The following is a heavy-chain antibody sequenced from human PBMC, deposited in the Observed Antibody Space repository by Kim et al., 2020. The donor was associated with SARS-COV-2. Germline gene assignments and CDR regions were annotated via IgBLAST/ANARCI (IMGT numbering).Heavy chain of an antibody. V-gene: IGHV3-23*01. Sequence: GGSLRLSCAASGFTFSGYAMNWVRQAPGKGLEWVSTISGNTRATYYADSMRGRFTVSRDNSKNTVYLQMNSLRPEDTALYYCAKKDSSSSYNWFAPWGQGTLVTVSS. CDR2: ISGNTRAT. J-gene: IGHJ5*02. CDR1: GFTFSGYA. CDR3: AKKDSSSSYNWFAP. D-gene: IGHD6-6*01.